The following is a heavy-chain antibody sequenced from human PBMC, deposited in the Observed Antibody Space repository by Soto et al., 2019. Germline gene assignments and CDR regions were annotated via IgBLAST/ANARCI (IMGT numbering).Heavy chain of an antibody. V-gene: IGHV3-23*01. CDR2: ISGSGGST. J-gene: IGHJ4*02. Sequence: GGSLRLSCAASGFAFSSYAMSWVRQAPGKGLEWVSAISGSGGSTYYADSVKGRFTISRDNSKNTLYLQMNSLRAEDTAVYYCAKVDHYDILTGYYLPAQLVDYWGQGTLVTVSP. CDR3: AKVDHYDILTGYYLPAQLVDY. CDR1: GFAFSSYA. D-gene: IGHD3-9*01.